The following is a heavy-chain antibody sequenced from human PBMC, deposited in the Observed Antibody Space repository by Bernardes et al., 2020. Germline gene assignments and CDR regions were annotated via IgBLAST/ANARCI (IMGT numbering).Heavy chain of an antibody. Sequence: ASVKVSCKASGYTFTSYGIHWVRQAPGQRLEWMGWIDGGNGDTKYSQKFQGRVTIIRDTSATAAYLGLSGLRSEDTAVYYCARGPLRNWFDPWGQGTPVTVSS. CDR2: IDGGNGDT. CDR3: ARGPLRNWFDP. J-gene: IGHJ5*02. V-gene: IGHV1-3*01. CDR1: GYTFTSYG.